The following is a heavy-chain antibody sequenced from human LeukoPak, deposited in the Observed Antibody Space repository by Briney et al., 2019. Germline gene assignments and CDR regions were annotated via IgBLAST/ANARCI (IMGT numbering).Heavy chain of an antibody. Sequence: QSGGSLRLSCSASGFTFSSYAMHWVRQAPGKGLENVSAISSNGGSTYYADSVKGRFTISRDNSKNTLYLQMSSLRAEDTAVYYCVKSQFGEPYFDYWGQGTLVTVSS. CDR1: GFTFSSYA. V-gene: IGHV3-64D*06. CDR2: ISSNGGST. D-gene: IGHD3-10*01. J-gene: IGHJ4*02. CDR3: VKSQFGEPYFDY.